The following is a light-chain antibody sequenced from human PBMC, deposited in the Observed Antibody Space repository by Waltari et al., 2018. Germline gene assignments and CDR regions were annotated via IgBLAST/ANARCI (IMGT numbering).Light chain of an antibody. V-gene: IGLV3-21*02. CDR3: QIWDRSRDHRVV. CDR1: NIGGKH. J-gene: IGLJ2*01. Sequence: SYLLTQPPSVPVAPGQTARITCGGHNIGGKHVHWYQQEPGQAPVPAVFDDADRPSGIPERFSGSNSGNTATLIISAVEAGDEADYYCQIWDRSRDHRVVFGGGTKLTVL. CDR2: DDA.